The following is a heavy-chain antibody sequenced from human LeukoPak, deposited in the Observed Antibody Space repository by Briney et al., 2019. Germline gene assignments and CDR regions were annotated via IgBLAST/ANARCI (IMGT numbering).Heavy chain of an antibody. V-gene: IGHV3-33*06. D-gene: IGHD5-12*01. CDR2: ISYDGKNI. Sequence: AGGSLRLSCAASGFSFSNYGFHWVRQAPGKGLDWVSAISYDGKNIHYADFVKGRFTISRDNSRNTVYLQMNSLRVEDTAVYYCAKTYSRESGYDFFFHYWGQGTRVTVSS. CDR1: GFSFSNYG. CDR3: AKTYSRESGYDFFFHY. J-gene: IGHJ4*02.